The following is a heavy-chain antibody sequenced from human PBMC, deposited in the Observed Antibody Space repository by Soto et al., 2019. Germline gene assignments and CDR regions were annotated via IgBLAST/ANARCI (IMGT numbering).Heavy chain of an antibody. V-gene: IGHV1-69*06. CDR3: ARDVQGRIAAPTNETYYYYYGMDV. CDR1: GGTFSSYA. CDR2: IIPIFGTA. D-gene: IGHD6-6*01. J-gene: IGHJ6*02. Sequence: QVQLVQSGAEVKKPGSSVKVSCKASGGTFSSYAISWVRQAPGQGLEWMGGIIPIFGTANYAQKVQGRVTITEDKSTSLGYMELSSMRAQETAVYYCARDVQGRIAAPTNETYYYYYGMDVWGQVTTVRVSS.